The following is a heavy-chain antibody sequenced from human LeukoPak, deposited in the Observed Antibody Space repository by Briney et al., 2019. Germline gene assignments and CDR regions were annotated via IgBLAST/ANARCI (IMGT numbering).Heavy chain of an antibody. CDR3: VTNGGSTEYYFDY. CDR1: GFTFSSSA. D-gene: IGHD3-10*01. V-gene: IGHV3-23*01. CDR2: INMMGVET. Sequence: PGGSLRLSCGASGFTFSSSAMRWGRQAPGRGREWVSVINMMGVETYYTDSVKGRFTISRDNSRNTLYMQIDSQRTGDTAIYYCVTNGGSTEYYFDYWG. J-gene: IGHJ4*01.